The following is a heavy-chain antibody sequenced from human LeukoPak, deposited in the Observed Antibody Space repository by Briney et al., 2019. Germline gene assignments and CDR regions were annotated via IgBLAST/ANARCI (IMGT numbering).Heavy chain of an antibody. Sequence: ASVKVSCKASGYTFTGYYIHWVRQAPGQGLEWMGWINPNSGGTNYAQRFQGRVTMTSDTSITTAYMELSRLRSDDTAIYYCVRGDGAYYFDYWGQGTLVTVPS. CDR2: INPNSGGT. CDR1: GYTFTGYY. D-gene: IGHD2-21*02. V-gene: IGHV1-2*02. J-gene: IGHJ4*02. CDR3: VRGDGAYYFDY.